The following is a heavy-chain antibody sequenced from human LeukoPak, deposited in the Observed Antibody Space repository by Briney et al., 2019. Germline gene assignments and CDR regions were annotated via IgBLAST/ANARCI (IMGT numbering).Heavy chain of an antibody. V-gene: IGHV3-23*01. D-gene: IGHD5-18*01. J-gene: IGHJ4*02. CDR1: EFTFSTYW. CDR2: ISGSGGST. Sequence: PGGSLRLSCAASEFTFSTYWMSWVRQAPGKGLEWVSAISGSGGSTYYADSVKGRFTISRDNSKNTLYLQMNSLRAEDTAVYYCAKDVGGYSYGSLDYWGQGTLVTVSS. CDR3: AKDVGGYSYGSLDY.